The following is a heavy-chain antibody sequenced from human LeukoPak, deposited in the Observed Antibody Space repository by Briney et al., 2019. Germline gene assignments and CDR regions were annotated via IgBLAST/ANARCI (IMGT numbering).Heavy chain of an antibody. Sequence: GGSLRLSCVASGFSFSSDWMSWVRQAPGKGLEWVANIKQDGSEKYYVDSVKGRFTISRDNAKNSLYLQMNSLRAEDTAVYYCARGAFISSDSWVDYWGQGTPVTVSS. CDR1: GFSFSSDW. J-gene: IGHJ4*02. D-gene: IGHD2-15*01. V-gene: IGHV3-7*05. CDR3: ARGAFISSDSWVDY. CDR2: IKQDGSEK.